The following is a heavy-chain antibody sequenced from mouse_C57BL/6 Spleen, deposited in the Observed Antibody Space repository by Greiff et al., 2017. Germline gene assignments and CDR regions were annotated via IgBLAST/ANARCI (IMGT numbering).Heavy chain of an antibody. J-gene: IGHJ1*03. CDR3: AGGGEVITTVVATGRWYFDV. D-gene: IGHD1-1*01. CDR1: GYTFTDHT. CDR2: IYPRDGST. V-gene: IGHV1-78*01. Sequence: VQLQQSDAELVKPGASVKISCKVSGYTFTDHTIHWMKQRPEQGLEWIGYIYPRDGSTKYHEKFKGKATLTADKSSSTAYMQLNSLESEDSAVYFGAGGGEVITTVVATGRWYFDVWGTGTTVTVSS.